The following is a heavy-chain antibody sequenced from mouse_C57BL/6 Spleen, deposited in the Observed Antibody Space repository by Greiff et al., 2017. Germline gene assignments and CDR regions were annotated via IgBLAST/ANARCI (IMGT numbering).Heavy chain of an antibody. Sequence: QVQLKQSGAELVRPGASVTLSCKASGYTFTDYEMHWVKQTPVHGLEWIGAIDPETGGTAYNQKFKGKAILTADKSSSTAYMELRSLTSEDSAVYYCTRSHYGSSPPGFAYWGQGTLVTVSA. CDR2: IDPETGGT. V-gene: IGHV1-15*01. D-gene: IGHD1-1*01. CDR1: GYTFTDYE. J-gene: IGHJ3*01. CDR3: TRSHYGSSPPGFAY.